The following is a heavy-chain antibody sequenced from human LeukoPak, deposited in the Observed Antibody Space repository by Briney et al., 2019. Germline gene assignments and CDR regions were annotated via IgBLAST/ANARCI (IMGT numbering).Heavy chain of an antibody. CDR2: IWYDGSNK. D-gene: IGHD7-27*01. V-gene: IGHV3-33*01. CDR1: GFTFSSYG. J-gene: IGHJ4*02. CDR3: ARGLTNWYQVTGIDY. Sequence: GRSLRLSCVASGFTFSSYGMQWVRQAPGKGLEWVAIIWYDGSNKYYADSVKGRFTISRDNSKNTLYLQMNSLRAEDTAVYYCARGLTNWYQVTGIDYWGQGTLVTVSS.